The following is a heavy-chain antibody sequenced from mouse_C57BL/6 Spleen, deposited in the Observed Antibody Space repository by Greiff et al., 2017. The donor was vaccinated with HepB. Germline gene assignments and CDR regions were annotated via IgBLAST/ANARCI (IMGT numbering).Heavy chain of an antibody. CDR1: GYTFTSYW. CDR2: INPSNGGT. CDR3: ARSTKGLRRGGDYFDY. D-gene: IGHD2-4*01. J-gene: IGHJ2*01. Sequence: QVQLQQPGTELVKPGASVKLSCKASGYTFTSYWMHWVKQRPGQGLEWIGNINPSNGGTNYNEKFKSKATLTVDKSSSTAYMQLSSLTSEDSAVYYCARSTKGLRRGGDYFDYWGQGTTLTVSS. V-gene: IGHV1-53*01.